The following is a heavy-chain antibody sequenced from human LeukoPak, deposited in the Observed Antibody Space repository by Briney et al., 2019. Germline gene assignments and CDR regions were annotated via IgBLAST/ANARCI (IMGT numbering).Heavy chain of an antibody. Sequence: PGGSLRLSCAASGFTFSNYGMHWVRQAPGKGLEWVAVISYDGSNKYYADSVKGRFTISRDNSNNTLYLQMNSLRAEDTAVYYCAKSGYNRSDYWGQGTLVTVSS. CDR1: GFTFSNYG. D-gene: IGHD5-24*01. CDR3: AKSGYNRSDY. CDR2: ISYDGSNK. J-gene: IGHJ4*02. V-gene: IGHV3-30*18.